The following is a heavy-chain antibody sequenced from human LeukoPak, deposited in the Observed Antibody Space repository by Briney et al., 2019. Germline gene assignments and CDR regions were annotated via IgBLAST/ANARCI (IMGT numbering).Heavy chain of an antibody. CDR2: INPNSGGT. D-gene: IGHD3-22*01. V-gene: IGHV1-2*06. Sequence: ASVKVSCKASGYTFTGYYMHWVRQAPGQGLEWMGRINPNSGGTNYAQKFQGRVTMTRDTSISTAYMGLSRLRSDDTAVYYCAREGAYYYDSRSVWFDHWGQGTLVTVSS. CDR3: AREGAYYYDSRSVWFDH. CDR1: GYTFTGYY. J-gene: IGHJ5*02.